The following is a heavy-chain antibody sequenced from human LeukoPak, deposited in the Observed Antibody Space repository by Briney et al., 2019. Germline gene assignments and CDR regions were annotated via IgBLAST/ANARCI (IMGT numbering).Heavy chain of an antibody. CDR3: AKTALGYFYTMDV. CDR1: GFTFSSYA. CDR2: ISGSGGST. Sequence: GGSLRLSCAASGFTFSSYAMSWVRQAPGKGLEWVSDISGSGGSTDYADSVKGRFTISRDNSKNTLYLQMNSLRAEDTAVYYCAKTALGYFYTMDVWGQGTTATVSS. V-gene: IGHV3-23*01. D-gene: IGHD7-27*01. J-gene: IGHJ6*02.